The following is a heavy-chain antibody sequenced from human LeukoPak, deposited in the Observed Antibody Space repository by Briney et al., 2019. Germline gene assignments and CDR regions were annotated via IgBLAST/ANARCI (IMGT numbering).Heavy chain of an antibody. CDR3: AISMCSSTSCYMGGMDV. J-gene: IGHJ6*02. CDR1: GFTFSSYG. D-gene: IGHD2-2*02. CDR2: IWYDGRNK. Sequence: GKSLRLSCAASGFTFSSYGMHWVRQAPGKGLEWVAVIWYDGRNKHYADSVKGRFTISRDNAKNTLYLQMSSLRAEDTAVYYCAISMCSSTSCYMGGMDVWGQGTTVTVSS. V-gene: IGHV3-33*03.